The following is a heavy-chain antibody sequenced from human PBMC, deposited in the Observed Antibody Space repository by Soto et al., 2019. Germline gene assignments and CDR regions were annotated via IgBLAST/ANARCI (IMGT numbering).Heavy chain of an antibody. Sequence: QVPLVQSGAEVKKPGSSVKVSCKASGGTFSSYTISWVRQAPGQGLEWMGRIIPILGIANYAQKFQGRVTITADKSTSTAYMELSSLRSEDTAVYYCARGGLGVVPAAMPYFDYWGQGTLVTVSS. CDR2: IIPILGIA. CDR3: ARGGLGVVPAAMPYFDY. J-gene: IGHJ4*02. V-gene: IGHV1-69*02. CDR1: GGTFSSYT. D-gene: IGHD2-2*01.